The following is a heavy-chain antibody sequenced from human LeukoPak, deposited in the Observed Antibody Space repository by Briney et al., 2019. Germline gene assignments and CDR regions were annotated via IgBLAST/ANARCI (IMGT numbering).Heavy chain of an antibody. CDR1: GGSISSSSYY. CDR3: ARLGLGSSRDY. D-gene: IGHD6-6*01. V-gene: IGHV4-39*01. Sequence: SETLSLTCTVSGGSISSSSYYWVWIRQPPGKGLEWIGSIYYSGTTYYNPSLKSRVTISVDTSKNQFSLKLGSVTAADTAVYYCARLGLGSSRDYWGQGTLVTVSS. J-gene: IGHJ4*02. CDR2: IYYSGTT.